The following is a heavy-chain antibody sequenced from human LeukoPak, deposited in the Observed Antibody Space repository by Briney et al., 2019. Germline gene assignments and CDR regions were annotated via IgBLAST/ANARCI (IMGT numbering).Heavy chain of an antibody. V-gene: IGHV4-59*12. CDR2: IHSSGYT. CDR3: ARERRGWFGELQH. Sequence: PSETLSLTCTVSGGPISSYYWSWIRQPPGQGLEWIAYIHSSGYTNYNPSLKSRVTISVDTSKNQFSLKVTSVTARDTAVYYCARERRGWFGELQHWGQGTLVTVSS. D-gene: IGHD3-10*01. J-gene: IGHJ4*02. CDR1: GGPISSYY.